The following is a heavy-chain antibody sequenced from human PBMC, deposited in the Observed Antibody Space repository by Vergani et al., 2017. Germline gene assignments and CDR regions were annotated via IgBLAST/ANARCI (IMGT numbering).Heavy chain of an antibody. D-gene: IGHD5/OR15-5a*01. J-gene: IGHJ6*03. CDR1: GYTFTSYG. V-gene: IGHV1-18*01. CDR3: AGAGLRYYYHMDV. CDR2: ISAYNGNT. Sequence: QVQLVQSGAEVKKPGASVKVSCKVSGYTFTSYGISWVRQAPGQGLEWMGWISAYNGNTNYAQKLQGRVTMTTDTSTRTAYMELRCLKSDDTAVYYCAGAGLRYYYHMDVWGKGTTVTVSS.